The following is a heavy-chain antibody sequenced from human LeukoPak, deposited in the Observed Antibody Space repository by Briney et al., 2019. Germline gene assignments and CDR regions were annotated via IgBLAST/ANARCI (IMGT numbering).Heavy chain of an antibody. Sequence: GGSLRLSCAASGFTFSSYAMSWVRQAPGKGLEWVSGISWNSGSIGYADSVKGRFTISRDNAKNSLYLQMNSLRAEDTALYYCAKSDNDLFDYWGQGTLVTVSS. D-gene: IGHD2-21*02. CDR2: ISWNSGSI. V-gene: IGHV3-9*01. J-gene: IGHJ4*02. CDR1: GFTFSSYA. CDR3: AKSDNDLFDY.